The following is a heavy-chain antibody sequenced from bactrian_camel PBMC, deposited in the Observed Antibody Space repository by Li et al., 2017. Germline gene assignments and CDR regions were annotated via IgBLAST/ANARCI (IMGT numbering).Heavy chain of an antibody. CDR3: ATSLTDNWLRGFGY. CDR1: GVIYSLYC. D-gene: IGHD7*01. Sequence: HVQLVESGGGSVQAGGSLRLSCAASGVIYSLYCMGWFQQAPGKEREGVAFVRRDRATHYSQSVKGRFTISRDNLQMNSLKSEDTGLYYCATSLTDNWLRGFGYWGQGTQVTVS. J-gene: IGHJ6*01. V-gene: IGHV3S53*01. CDR2: VRRDRAT.